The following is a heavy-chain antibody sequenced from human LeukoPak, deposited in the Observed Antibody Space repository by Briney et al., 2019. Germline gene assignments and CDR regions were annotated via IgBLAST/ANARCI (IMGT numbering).Heavy chain of an antibody. CDR1: GYTFTGYY. V-gene: IGHV1-2*02. J-gene: IGHJ4*02. D-gene: IGHD3-22*01. Sequence: VASVKVSCKASGYTFTGYYMHWVRQAPGQGLEWVGWINPNSGGTNYAQKFQGRVTMTRDTSISTAYMELSRLRSDDTAVYYCASGVGYYYDTSGYLDYWGQGTLVTVSS. CDR2: INPNSGGT. CDR3: ASGVGYYYDTSGYLDY.